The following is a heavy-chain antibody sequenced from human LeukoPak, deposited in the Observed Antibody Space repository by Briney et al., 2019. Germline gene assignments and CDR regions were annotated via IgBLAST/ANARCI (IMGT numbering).Heavy chain of an antibody. D-gene: IGHD2-2*02. CDR1: GYTFTSYD. CDR3: ARVKVPAAIHYWFDP. CDR2: IIPIFGTA. V-gene: IGHV1-69*13. J-gene: IGHJ5*02. Sequence: SVKVSCKASGYTFTSYDISWVRQAPGQGLEWMGGIIPIFGTANYAQKFQGRVTITADESTSTAYMELSSLRSEDTAVYYCARVKVPAAIHYWFDPWGQGTLVTVSS.